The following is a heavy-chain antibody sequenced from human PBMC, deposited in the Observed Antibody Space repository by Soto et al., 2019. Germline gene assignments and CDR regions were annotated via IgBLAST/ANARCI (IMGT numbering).Heavy chain of an antibody. D-gene: IGHD2-8*01. CDR1: TGSISSGGFY. J-gene: IGHJ4*02. CDR3: ARVGNDTLSRVIDY. Sequence: QVQLQESGPGLVQPSQTLSLTCIVSTGSISSGGFYWSWIRQYPGKGLEWIGYIFNTGSTYYNPSLKSRVIISVDTSKNQFSLKLTSVTAADTAVYYCARVGNDTLSRVIDYWGQGTLITVSS. V-gene: IGHV4-31*03. CDR2: IFNTGST.